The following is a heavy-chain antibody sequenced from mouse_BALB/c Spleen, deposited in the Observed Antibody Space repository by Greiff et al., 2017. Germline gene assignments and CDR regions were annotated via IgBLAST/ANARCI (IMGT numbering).Heavy chain of an antibody. V-gene: IGHV1-4*02. CDR3: ARGVWDGNLWFAY. CDR1: GYTFTSYT. D-gene: IGHD2-1*01. Sequence: QVQLQQSAAELARPGASVKMSCKASGYTFTSYTMHWVKQRPGQGLEWIGYINPSSGYTEYNQKFKDKTTLTADKSSSTAYMQLSSLTSEDSAVYYCARGVWDGNLWFAYWGQGTLVTVSA. J-gene: IGHJ3*01. CDR2: INPSSGYT.